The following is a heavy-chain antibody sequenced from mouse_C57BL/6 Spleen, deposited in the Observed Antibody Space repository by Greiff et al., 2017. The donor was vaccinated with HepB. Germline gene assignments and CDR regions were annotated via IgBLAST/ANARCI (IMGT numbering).Heavy chain of an antibody. CDR3: AREGAYYSNYDYAMDY. CDR2: INYDGSST. V-gene: IGHV5-16*01. CDR1: GFTFSDYY. D-gene: IGHD2-5*01. J-gene: IGHJ4*01. Sequence: EVQLQESEGGLVQPGSSMKLSCTASGFTFSDYYMAWVRQVPEKGLEWVANINYDGSSTYYLDSLKSRFIISRDNAKNILYLQMSSLKSEDTATYYCAREGAYYSNYDYAMDYWGQGTSVTVSS.